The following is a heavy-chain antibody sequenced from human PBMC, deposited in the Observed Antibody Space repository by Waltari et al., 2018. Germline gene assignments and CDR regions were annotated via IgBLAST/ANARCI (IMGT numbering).Heavy chain of an antibody. CDR2: ISSGSSYI. J-gene: IGHJ3*02. Sequence: EVQLVGSGGGLVKPGGSLRLSCAASGFTFSRYTMHWVRQAPGKGLEWGSSISSGSSYIYYADSVKGRFTISRDNAKNSLYLQMNSLRVEDTAVYYCARVREADDSSWIDAFDIWGQGTVVTVFS. D-gene: IGHD6-13*01. CDR3: ARVREADDSSWIDAFDI. CDR1: GFTFSRYT. V-gene: IGHV3-21*01.